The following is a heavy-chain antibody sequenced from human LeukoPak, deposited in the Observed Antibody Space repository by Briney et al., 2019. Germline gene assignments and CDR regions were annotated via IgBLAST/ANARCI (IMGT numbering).Heavy chain of an antibody. CDR1: GFTFSSYA. CDR3: ARETTWDLGPGYFDY. D-gene: IGHD1-26*01. V-gene: IGHV3-23*01. Sequence: GGSLRLSCAASGFTFSSYAMSWVRQAPGKGLESVSIISGSGGSTYYADSVKGRFTISRDNSKNTLYLQMNSLRAEDTAVYYCARETTWDLGPGYFDYWGQGTLVTVSS. CDR2: ISGSGGST. J-gene: IGHJ4*02.